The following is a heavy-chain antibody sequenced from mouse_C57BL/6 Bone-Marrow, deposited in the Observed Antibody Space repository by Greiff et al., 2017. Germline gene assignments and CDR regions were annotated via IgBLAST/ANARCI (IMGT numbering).Heavy chain of an antibody. CDR2: IRNKANGYTT. J-gene: IGHJ4*01. D-gene: IGHD2-1*01. V-gene: IGHV7-3*01. Sequence: EVMLVESGGGLVQPGGSLSLSCAASGFTFTDYYMSWVRQPPGKALEWLGFIRNKANGYTTEYSASVKGRFTISSESFQSFFYLLKNALRTEDSDAYDCARYEGNNPRYYAMDYWGQGTSVTVSS. CDR1: GFTFTDYY. CDR3: ARYEGNNPRYYAMDY.